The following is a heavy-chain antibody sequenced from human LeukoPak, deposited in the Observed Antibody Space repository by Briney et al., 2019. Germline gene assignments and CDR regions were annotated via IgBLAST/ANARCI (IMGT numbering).Heavy chain of an antibody. CDR2: MYSSGST. V-gene: IGHV4-39*07. CDR3: ARSGSGYLRYYFDY. J-gene: IGHJ4*02. D-gene: IGHD5-12*01. Sequence: ASETLSLTCTVSGGSISSGSYYWSWIRQPAGKGLEWIGSMYSSGSTYYNPSLKSRVTISVDTSKNQFSLKLSSVTAADTAVYYCARSGSGYLRYYFDYWGQGTLVTVSS. CDR1: GGSISSGSYY.